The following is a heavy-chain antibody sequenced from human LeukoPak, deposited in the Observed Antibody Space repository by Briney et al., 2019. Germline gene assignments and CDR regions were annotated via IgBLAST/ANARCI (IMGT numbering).Heavy chain of an antibody. V-gene: IGHV3-23*01. Sequence: GGSLRLSCAASGFTFSSYAMSWVRQAPGKGLEWVSAISGSGGSTYYADSVKGRFTISRDNSKNTLYLQMNSLRAEDTAVYYCASHPYDILTGYYKYYFDYWGQGTLVTVSS. D-gene: IGHD3-9*01. J-gene: IGHJ4*02. CDR2: ISGSGGST. CDR1: GFTFSSYA. CDR3: ASHPYDILTGYYKYYFDY.